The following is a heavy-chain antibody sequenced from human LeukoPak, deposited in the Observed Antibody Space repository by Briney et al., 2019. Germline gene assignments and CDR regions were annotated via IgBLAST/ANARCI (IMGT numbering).Heavy chain of an antibody. CDR3: ARGPTIYGMDV. V-gene: IGHV3-53*01. J-gene: IGHJ6*02. Sequence: GGSLRLSCAASGFTVSNNYISWVRQAPGKGLEWVSVIYSGGSTYYKDSVKGRFTISRDNSKNTLYLQINSLTVEDTAIYYCARGPTIYGMDVWGQGTTVTVSS. CDR2: IYSGGST. CDR1: GFTVSNNY.